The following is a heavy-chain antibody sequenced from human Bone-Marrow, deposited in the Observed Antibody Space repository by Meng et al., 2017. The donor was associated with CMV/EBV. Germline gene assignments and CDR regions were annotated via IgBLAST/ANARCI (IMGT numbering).Heavy chain of an antibody. CDR1: GFTFSSYA. Sequence: GESLKISCAASGFTFSSYAMSWVRQAPGKGLEWVSAISGSGGSTYYADSVKGRFTISRDNSKNTLYLQMNSLRAEDTAVYYCAKDVVVVTPGYFGYWGQGTLVTVSS. D-gene: IGHD3-22*01. V-gene: IGHV3-23*01. CDR3: AKDVVVVTPGYFGY. J-gene: IGHJ4*02. CDR2: ISGSGGST.